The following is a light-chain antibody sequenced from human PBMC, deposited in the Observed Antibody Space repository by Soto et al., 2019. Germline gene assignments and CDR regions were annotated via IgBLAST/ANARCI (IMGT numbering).Light chain of an antibody. V-gene: IGLV2-8*01. CDR1: SSDVGGYNY. CDR2: EVS. Sequence: QSALTQPPSASGSPGQSVTISCTGTSSDVGGYNYVSWYQQHPGKAPKLMIYEVSKRPSGVPDRFSGSKSGNTASLTVSGLQAGDEADYYCSSYAGSNRGVFGGGTKLTVL. J-gene: IGLJ2*01. CDR3: SSYAGSNRGV.